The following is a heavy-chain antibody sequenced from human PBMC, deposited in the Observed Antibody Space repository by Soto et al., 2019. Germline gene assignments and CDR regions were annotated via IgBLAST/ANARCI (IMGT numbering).Heavy chain of an antibody. CDR3: ARSDSSSWYDPLDY. V-gene: IGHV1-46*01. J-gene: IGHJ4*02. D-gene: IGHD6-13*01. CDR1: GYSFTSHY. Sequence: ASVKVSCKGIGYSFTSHYMHWVRQAPGQGLEWMGTIHPGGVNIAYAQKFQGRVTMTKDTSTSTVYMELTSLTSEDTAVYYCARSDSSSWYDPLDYWGQG. CDR2: IHPGGVNI.